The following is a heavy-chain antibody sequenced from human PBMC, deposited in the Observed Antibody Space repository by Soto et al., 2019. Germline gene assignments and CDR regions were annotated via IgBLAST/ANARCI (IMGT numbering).Heavy chain of an antibody. D-gene: IGHD2-15*01. V-gene: IGHV3-64D*06. CDR2: VSTSGRST. CDR1: GFIFSEST. J-gene: IGHJ4*02. CDR3: VKQEHGLDGVAFDY. Sequence: GGSLSLSCSASGFIFSESTIYWVRQVPGKGLEAISAVSTSGRSTYYADSVKDRFTISRDNSKNTLFLQMGSLRPEDTAIYYCVKQEHGLDGVAFDYWGQGTQVTVSS.